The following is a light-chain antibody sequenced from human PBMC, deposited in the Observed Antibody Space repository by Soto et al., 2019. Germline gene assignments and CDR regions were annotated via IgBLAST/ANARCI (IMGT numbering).Light chain of an antibody. CDR1: SSDVGGFTY. J-gene: IGLJ3*02. V-gene: IGLV2-11*01. Sequence: QSALTQPRSVSGSPGQSVTISCTGTSSDVGGFTYVSWYQQYPGKAPKLMIYDVSQRPSGVPDRFSGSKSGYTASLTISGLRAEDEADYYCCSYAGSYSWVFGGGTKLTVL. CDR2: DVS. CDR3: CSYAGSYSWV.